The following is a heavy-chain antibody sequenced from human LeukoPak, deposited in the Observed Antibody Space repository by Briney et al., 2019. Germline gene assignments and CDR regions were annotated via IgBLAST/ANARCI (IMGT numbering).Heavy chain of an antibody. D-gene: IGHD5-18*01. CDR1: GGSISSYY. J-gene: IGHJ6*03. CDR2: IYYSGST. CDR3: ARDNGGTAMAYYYYYYVDV. V-gene: IGHV4-59*01. Sequence: SETLSLTCTVSGGSISSYYWSWIRQPPGKGLEWIGYIYYSGSTNYNPSLKSRVTISVDTSKNQFSLKLSSVTAADTAVYYCARDNGGTAMAYYYYYYVDVWGKGTTVTISS.